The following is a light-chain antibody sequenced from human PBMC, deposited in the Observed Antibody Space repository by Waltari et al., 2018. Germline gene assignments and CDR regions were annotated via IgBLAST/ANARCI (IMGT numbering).Light chain of an antibody. Sequence: QSALTQPASVSGSPGPSITISCTGPSSHVGGYNYVSWYQQHPGKAPKLMIYDVSNRPSGVSNRFSGSKSGNTASLTISGLQAEDEADYYCSSYISSSTLELFGGGTSLTVL. CDR3: SSYISSSTLEL. J-gene: IGLJ2*01. CDR2: DVS. CDR1: SSHVGGYNY. V-gene: IGLV2-14*03.